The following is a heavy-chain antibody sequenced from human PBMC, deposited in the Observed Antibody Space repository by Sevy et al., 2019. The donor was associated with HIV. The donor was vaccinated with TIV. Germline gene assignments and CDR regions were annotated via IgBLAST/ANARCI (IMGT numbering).Heavy chain of an antibody. CDR2: INPNDGVT. D-gene: IGHD4-17*01. CDR1: GYRFSDYY. Sequence: ASVKVSCKASGYRFSDYYIHWVRQAPGQGLEWMAWINPNDGVTHYAQRFQGGVTLTRDTSVSTAYMELRGLRYDDTAIYYCARLTTRPTSDLYGMDVWGQGTPVTVSS. J-gene: IGHJ6*02. CDR3: ARLTTRPTSDLYGMDV. V-gene: IGHV1-2*02.